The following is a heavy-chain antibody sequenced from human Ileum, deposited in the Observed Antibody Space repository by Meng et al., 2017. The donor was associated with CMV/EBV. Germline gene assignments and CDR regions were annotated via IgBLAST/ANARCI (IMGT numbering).Heavy chain of an antibody. Sequence: QVHLQHWGAGLLKPSETLSLTCTVTGVPVNSQYWSWIRQTPEKGLECIGYIQINGDSNYNPSLKGRGKMSLDTSKNQVSLELTSVTAADTAVYYCANTARLFPTWGQGILVTVSS. CDR3: ANTARLFPT. D-gene: IGHD5-18*01. J-gene: IGHJ5*02. V-gene: IGHV4-59*02. CDR2: IQINGDS. CDR1: GVPVNSQY.